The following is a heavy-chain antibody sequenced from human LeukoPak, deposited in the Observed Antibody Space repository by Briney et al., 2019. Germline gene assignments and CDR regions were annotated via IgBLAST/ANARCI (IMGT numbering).Heavy chain of an antibody. D-gene: IGHD7-27*01. Sequence: ASVKVSCKASGYTFTGYYMHWVRQAPGQGLERMGWINPNSGGTNYAQKFQGRVTMTRDTSISTAYMELSRLRSDDTAVYYCAIIDWGPENYFDYWGQGTLVTVSS. J-gene: IGHJ4*02. CDR3: AIIDWGPENYFDY. V-gene: IGHV1-2*02. CDR2: INPNSGGT. CDR1: GYTFTGYY.